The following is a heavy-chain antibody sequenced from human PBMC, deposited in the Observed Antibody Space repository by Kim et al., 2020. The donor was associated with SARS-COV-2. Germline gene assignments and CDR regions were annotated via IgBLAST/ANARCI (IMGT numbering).Heavy chain of an antibody. D-gene: IGHD3-22*01. CDR3: AKTYDSSFYGYFDY. J-gene: IGHJ4*02. CDR2: ISGSGGST. CDR1: GFTFSSYA. Sequence: GGSLRLSCAASGFTFSSYAMSWVHQAPGKGLEWVSAISGSGGSTYYADSVKGRFTISRDNSKNTLYLQMNSLRAEDTAVYYCAKTYDSSFYGYFDYWGQGTLVTVSS. V-gene: IGHV3-23*01.